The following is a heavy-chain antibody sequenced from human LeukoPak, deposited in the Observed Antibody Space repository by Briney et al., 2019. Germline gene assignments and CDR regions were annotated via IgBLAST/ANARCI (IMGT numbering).Heavy chain of an antibody. CDR3: AREVTHHVYYGMDV. CDR2: ISGSKGNT. D-gene: IGHD4-11*01. J-gene: IGHJ6*02. V-gene: IGHV1-18*04. Sequence: ASVKVSCKASGYTFTSYYMHWVRQAPGQGLEWMGWISGSKGNTNYAQKFQGRVTMTTDTSTSTAYMELRSLRSDDTAVYFCAREVTHHVYYGMDVWGQGTTVTVSS. CDR1: GYTFTSYY.